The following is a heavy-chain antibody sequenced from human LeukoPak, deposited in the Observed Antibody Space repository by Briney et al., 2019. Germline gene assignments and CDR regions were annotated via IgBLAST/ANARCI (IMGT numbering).Heavy chain of an antibody. CDR1: GFTFSDYY. D-gene: IGHD6-19*01. Sequence: PGGSLRLSCAASGFTFSDYYMRWIRQAPGKGLEWVSYISSSGSTIYYADSVKGRFTISRDNAKNSLYLQMNSLRAEDTAVYYCASPPPYSSGWNENWFDPWGQGTLVTVSS. J-gene: IGHJ5*02. V-gene: IGHV3-11*01. CDR3: ASPPPYSSGWNENWFDP. CDR2: ISSSGSTI.